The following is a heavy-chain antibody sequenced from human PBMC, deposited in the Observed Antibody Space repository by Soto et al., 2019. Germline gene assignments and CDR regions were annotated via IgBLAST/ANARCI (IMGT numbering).Heavy chain of an antibody. V-gene: IGHV4-59*01. Sequence: PSETLSLTCAVSGDSISSYYCMWIRQPPGKGLESIGYLYYGRSANYNPSLKSRVTISIDTSKNQFSLKLSSVTAADTAMYHCARLGHSYYYYMDVWGQGTTVTVSS. CDR1: GDSISSYY. CDR3: ARLGHSYYYYMDV. D-gene: IGHD6-6*01. CDR2: LYYGRSA. J-gene: IGHJ6*02.